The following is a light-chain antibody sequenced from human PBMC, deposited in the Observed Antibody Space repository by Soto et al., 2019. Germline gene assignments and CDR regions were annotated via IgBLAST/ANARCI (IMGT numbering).Light chain of an antibody. Sequence: EIVLTQSTGTLSLSPGERVTLSCCASQSVTKNYLAWYQQKPGQAPRLLIFGASSRAAGIPERFSGNGSGTNFTLTINRLEPEDFAVYYCQQYVTSRATFGQGTRLDIK. CDR2: GAS. J-gene: IGKJ5*01. CDR1: QSVTKNY. CDR3: QQYVTSRAT. V-gene: IGKV3-20*01.